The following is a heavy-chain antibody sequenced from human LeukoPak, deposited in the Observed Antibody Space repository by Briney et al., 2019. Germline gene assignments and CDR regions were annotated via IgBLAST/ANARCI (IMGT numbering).Heavy chain of an antibody. J-gene: IGHJ4*02. V-gene: IGHV1-2*02. Sequence: ASVKVSCKASGYTLTDYNMHWVRQAPGQGLEWMGWINPNTGGTIYAQKFQGRVTLTRDTSISTVYLELSGLRSDDTAVYYCAREDTVPLYFDYWGQGTLVTVSS. CDR1: GYTLTDYN. CDR2: INPNTGGT. CDR3: AREDTVPLYFDY. D-gene: IGHD4-17*01.